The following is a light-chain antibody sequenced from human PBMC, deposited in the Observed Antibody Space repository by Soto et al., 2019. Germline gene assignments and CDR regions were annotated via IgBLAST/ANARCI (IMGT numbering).Light chain of an antibody. J-gene: IGKJ5*01. V-gene: IGKV1-8*01. CDR1: QGISSY. CDR2: AAS. Sequence: AIRMTQTPSSLSGSTGDGVTITVLASQGISSYLAWYQQKPGKAPKLLIYAASTLQSGVPSRFSGSGSGTDLTLTIGCLQSEDFATYYCQQYYSYPITFGQGTRLEI. CDR3: QQYYSYPIT.